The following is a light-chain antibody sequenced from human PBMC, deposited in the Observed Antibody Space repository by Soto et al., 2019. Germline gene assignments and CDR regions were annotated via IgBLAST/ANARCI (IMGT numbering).Light chain of an antibody. CDR3: QVWDSSRDHGV. Sequence: SYELTQPPSVSVAPGQTARITCGGNNIGIKSVHWYQQKPGQAPVLVVYDDSDRPSGIPERFSGSKSENTATLTISSVEAGDEADYSCQVWDSSRDHGVFGGGTKLTVL. J-gene: IGLJ2*01. CDR1: NIGIKS. V-gene: IGLV3-21*02. CDR2: DDS.